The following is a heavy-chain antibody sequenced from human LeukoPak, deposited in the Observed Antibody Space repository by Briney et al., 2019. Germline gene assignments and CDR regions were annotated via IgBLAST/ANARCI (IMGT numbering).Heavy chain of an antibody. CDR3: AREGSSYGMDV. V-gene: IGHV3-11*01. D-gene: IGHD6-6*01. J-gene: IGHJ6*02. CDR1: GFSFSGYY. CDR2: IGSSGSAI. Sequence: PGGSLRLSCAASGFSFSGYYMTWIRQAPGKGLEWVSYIGSSGSAIYYADSVKGRFTISRDNAKNSLYLQMNSLRADDTAVYYCAREGSSYGMDVRGQGTTVTVSS.